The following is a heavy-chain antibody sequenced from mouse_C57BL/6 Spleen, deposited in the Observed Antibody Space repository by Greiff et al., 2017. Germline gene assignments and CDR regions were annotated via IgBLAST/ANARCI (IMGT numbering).Heavy chain of an antibody. Sequence: VQLQQSGAELVKPGASVKLSCTASGFNIKDYYMHWVKQRTEQGLEWIGRIDPEDGETKYATKFQGKATITAVTSSNTAYLQLSSLTYEDTAVYYCARGGTAQATDAMDYWGQGTSVTVSS. CDR2: IDPEDGET. CDR1: GFNIKDYY. J-gene: IGHJ4*01. V-gene: IGHV14-2*01. D-gene: IGHD3-2*02. CDR3: ARGGTAQATDAMDY.